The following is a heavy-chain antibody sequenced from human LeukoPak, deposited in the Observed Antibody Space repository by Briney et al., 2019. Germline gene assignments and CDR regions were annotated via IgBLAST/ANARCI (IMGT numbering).Heavy chain of an antibody. J-gene: IGHJ4*02. CDR2: ITISGSTI. CDR1: GFTFGDYA. Sequence: GGSLRLSCTGSGFTFGDYAMSWVRQAPGKGLEWVSYITISGSTIYYADSVKGRFTISRDNAKNSLYLQMNSLRAEDTAVYYCARATSFDYWGQGTLVTVSS. V-gene: IGHV3-48*03. CDR3: ARATSFDY.